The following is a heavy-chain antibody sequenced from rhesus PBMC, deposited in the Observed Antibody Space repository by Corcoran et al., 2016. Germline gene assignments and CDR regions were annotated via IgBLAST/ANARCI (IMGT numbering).Heavy chain of an antibody. J-gene: IGHJ5-2*02. CDR1: GGSISSNY. CDR2: IYGRGRST. D-gene: IGHD3-16*01. CDR3: AREGGGIVVIDSLDV. V-gene: IGHV4-160*01. Sequence: QVQLQESGPGLVKPSETLSLTCAVSGGSISSNYWRWIRQAPGKGLEWIGRIYGRGRSTEHNPSLKSRVTISTDTSKTQFALKLSYVTAADTAVYYCAREGGGIVVIDSLDVWGRGVLVTVSS.